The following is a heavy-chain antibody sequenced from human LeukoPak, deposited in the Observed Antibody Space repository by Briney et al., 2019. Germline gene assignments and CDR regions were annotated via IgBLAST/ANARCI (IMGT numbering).Heavy chain of an antibody. J-gene: IGHJ6*03. Sequence: GGSLRLSCAASGFAFSNFAMSWVRQAPGKGLEWVSAMSGSGDGTYYADSVKGRFTISRDNSKNTLYLQMNSLRAEDTAVYYCAKMMGQKLYDYCMDVWGKGTTVTVSS. CDR1: GFAFSNFA. V-gene: IGHV3-23*01. CDR2: MSGSGDGT. D-gene: IGHD3-16*01. CDR3: AKMMGQKLYDYCMDV.